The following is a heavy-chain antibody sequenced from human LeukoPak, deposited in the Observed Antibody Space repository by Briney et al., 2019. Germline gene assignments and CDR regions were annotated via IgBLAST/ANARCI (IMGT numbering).Heavy chain of an antibody. Sequence: PGGSLRLSCAASGFTFSDYYMSWIRQAPGKGLEWVSYISSSGSTIYCADSVKGRFTISRDNAKNSLYLQMNSLRAEDTAVYYCARDLDSSLYWFDPWGQGTLVTVSS. CDR3: ARDLDSSLYWFDP. CDR2: ISSSGSTI. CDR1: GFTFSDYY. J-gene: IGHJ5*02. V-gene: IGHV3-11*01. D-gene: IGHD3-22*01.